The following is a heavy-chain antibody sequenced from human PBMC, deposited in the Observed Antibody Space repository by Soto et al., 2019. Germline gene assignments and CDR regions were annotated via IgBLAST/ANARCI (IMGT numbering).Heavy chain of an antibody. Sequence: EVQLVESGGGLVQPGGSLRLSCAASGFTFSHYWMHWVRQAPGKGLVWVSHINSDGSSTIYADSVKGRFTISRDNAKITLYLQMNSLRAEDTAVYYCARGVGAVIWGQGTMVTVSS. D-gene: IGHD1-26*01. J-gene: IGHJ3*02. CDR2: INSDGSST. CDR1: GFTFSHYW. CDR3: ARGVGAVI. V-gene: IGHV3-74*01.